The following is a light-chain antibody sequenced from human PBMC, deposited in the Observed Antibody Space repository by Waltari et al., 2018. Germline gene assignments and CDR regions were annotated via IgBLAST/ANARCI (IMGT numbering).Light chain of an antibody. CDR2: DKN. CDR3: HARDASGVAGS. CDR1: SVRSYN. J-gene: IGLJ2*01. V-gene: IGLV3-19*01. Sequence: SSELTQDPAVSVAMGQTVRITCQGDSVRSYNPSWYQQRPGQAPILLIYDKNNRPSGVPDRFSGSSSHNTGSLTITGAQAEDEASYYCHARDASGVAGSFGGGTKLTVL.